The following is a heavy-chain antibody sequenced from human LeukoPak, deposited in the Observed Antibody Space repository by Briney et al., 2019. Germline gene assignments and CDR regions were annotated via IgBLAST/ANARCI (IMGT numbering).Heavy chain of an antibody. J-gene: IGHJ4*02. D-gene: IGHD1-1*01. CDR2: IYHGGRA. CDR1: GGSIISDIYF. V-gene: IGHV4-39*07. Sequence: SETLSLTCTVSGGSIISDIYFWGWIRQSPGQGLAWIGSIYHGGRAYYDPSFEGRATISVDVSKNQFSLNLRSVTAADTAVYYCVRDTGKIDGYFDSWGQGTPVTVSS. CDR3: VRDTGKIDGYFDS.